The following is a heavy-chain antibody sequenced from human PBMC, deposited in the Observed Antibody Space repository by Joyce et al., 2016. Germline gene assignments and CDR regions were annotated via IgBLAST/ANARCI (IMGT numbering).Heavy chain of an antibody. CDR2: IIPILSIA. V-gene: IGHV1-69*08. CDR1: GGTFSSYT. J-gene: IGHJ6*02. CDR3: AREVAAPPYYYYGMDV. D-gene: IGHD2-15*01. Sequence: QVQLVQSGAEVTKPGSSVKVSCKATGGTFSSYTISCVRQAPGQGLEGMGSIIPILSIAKYPQKFQGRGTSTADKSTSTAYMELSSLRSEDTAVYYCAREVAAPPYYYYGMDVWGQGTTVTVSS.